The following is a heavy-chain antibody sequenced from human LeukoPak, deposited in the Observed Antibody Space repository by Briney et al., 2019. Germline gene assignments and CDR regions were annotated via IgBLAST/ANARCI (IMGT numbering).Heavy chain of an antibody. CDR3: ARGIPYYDFWSGYYTPLYYFDY. D-gene: IGHD3-3*01. CDR1: GGSFSGYY. J-gene: IGHJ4*02. CDR2: INHSGST. V-gene: IGHV4-34*01. Sequence: SETLSLTCAVYGGSFSGYYWSWIRQPPGKGLEWIGEINHSGSTNYNPSLKSRVTISEDTSKNQFSLKLSSVTAADTAVYYCARGIPYYDFWSGYYTPLYYFDYWGQGTLVTVSS.